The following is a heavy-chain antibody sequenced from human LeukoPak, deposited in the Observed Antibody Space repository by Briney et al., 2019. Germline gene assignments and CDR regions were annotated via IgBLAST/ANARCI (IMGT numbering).Heavy chain of an antibody. CDR1: GFTIADYV. V-gene: IGHV3-9*01. CDR2: ICVNGGSI. D-gene: IGHD3-22*01. J-gene: IGHJ4*02. Sequence: GRSLRLSCAASGFTIADYVMHWVRHAPGKGLEWVSRICVNGGSIGYADSVKGRFTIARDNAQNYLYLQMNSLRAEDTALYYCAKGDYYYDSGGYSAPCFDYWGQGTLVTVSS. CDR3: AKGDYYYDSGGYSAPCFDY.